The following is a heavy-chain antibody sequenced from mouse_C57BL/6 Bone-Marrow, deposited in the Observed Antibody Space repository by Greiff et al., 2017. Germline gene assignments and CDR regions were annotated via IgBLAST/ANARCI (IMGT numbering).Heavy chain of an antibody. CDR1: GFTFSSYA. D-gene: IGHD2-10*02. CDR3: ASEGYGNCSWGFAY. Sequence: EVQGVESGGGLVKPGGSLKLSCAASGFTFSSYAMYWVRQTPEKRLEWVASISDGGGYTYYPANVKGRFTLSRDNAKNNLYLQMSHLKSEDTAMYYCASEGYGNCSWGFAYWGQGTLVTVSA. V-gene: IGHV5-4*01. CDR2: ISDGGGYT. J-gene: IGHJ3*01.